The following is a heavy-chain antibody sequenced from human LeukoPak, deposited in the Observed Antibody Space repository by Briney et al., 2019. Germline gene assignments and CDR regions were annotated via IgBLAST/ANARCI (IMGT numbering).Heavy chain of an antibody. CDR3: ARTTSIAARGGAFDI. V-gene: IGHV3-33*01. CDR2: IWYDGSDK. Sequence: GGSLRLSCAASGFTFSSYGMHWVRQAPGKGPEWAALIWYDGSDKYYADSVKGRFTISRDNSKNTLYLQMNSLRAEDTAVYYCARTTSIAARGGAFDIWGQGTMVTVSS. D-gene: IGHD6-6*01. J-gene: IGHJ3*02. CDR1: GFTFSSYG.